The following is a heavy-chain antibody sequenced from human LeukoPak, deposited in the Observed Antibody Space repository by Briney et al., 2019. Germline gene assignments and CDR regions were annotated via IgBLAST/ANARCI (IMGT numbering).Heavy chain of an antibody. CDR1: GFTFTSYS. CDR2: ISSSSSYI. CDR3: ARDQRSTSTYYYYYYMDV. Sequence: GGSLRLSCAASGFTFTSYSMNWVRQAPGKGLEWVSSISSSSSYIYYADSVKGRFTISRDNAKNSLYLQMNSLRAEDTAVYYCARDQRSTSTYYYYYYMDVWGKGTTDTVSS. D-gene: IGHD2-2*01. J-gene: IGHJ6*03. V-gene: IGHV3-21*01.